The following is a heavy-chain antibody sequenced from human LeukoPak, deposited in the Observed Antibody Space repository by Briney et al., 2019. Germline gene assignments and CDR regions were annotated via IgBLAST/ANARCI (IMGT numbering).Heavy chain of an antibody. CDR1: GFTFSSYG. D-gene: IGHD1/OR15-1a*01. V-gene: IGHV3-23*01. CDR2: ISGSGGST. Sequence: GGSLRLSCAASGFTFSSYGMHWVRQAPGKGLEWVSAISGSGGSTYYADSVKGRFTIPRDNSKNTLYLQMNSLRAEDTALYYCAKGNNYYGMDVWGQGTTVTVSS. CDR3: AKGNNYYGMDV. J-gene: IGHJ6*02.